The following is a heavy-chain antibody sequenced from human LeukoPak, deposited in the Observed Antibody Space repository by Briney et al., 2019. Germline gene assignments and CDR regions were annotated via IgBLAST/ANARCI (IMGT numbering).Heavy chain of an antibody. V-gene: IGHV3-7*01. CDR3: IRVSRSSGSYTFDY. D-gene: IGHD3-10*01. CDR2: IEQDESEK. J-gene: IGHJ4*02. Sequence: GGSLRLSCAASGFTFSDYWMSCVRQAPGQGLEWVANIEQDESEKHYVGSAKGRFPISRDNAKNSLYLQMNSLRVEDTAVYYCIRVSRSSGSYTFDYWGQGTLGTVSS. CDR1: GFTFSDYW.